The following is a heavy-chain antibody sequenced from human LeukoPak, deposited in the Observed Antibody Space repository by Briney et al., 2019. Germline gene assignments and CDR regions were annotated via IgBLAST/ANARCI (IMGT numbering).Heavy chain of an antibody. CDR2: IYTSGST. J-gene: IGHJ3*02. CDR1: GGSISSGSYY. CDR3: ARGLVDDYGDYVGAFDI. V-gene: IGHV4-61*02. D-gene: IGHD4-17*01. Sequence: PSQTLSLTCTVSGGSISSGSYYWSWIRQPAGKELEWIGRIYTSGSTNYNPSLKSRVTISVDTSKNQFSLKLSSVTAADTAVYYCARGLVDDYGDYVGAFDIWGQGTMVTVSS.